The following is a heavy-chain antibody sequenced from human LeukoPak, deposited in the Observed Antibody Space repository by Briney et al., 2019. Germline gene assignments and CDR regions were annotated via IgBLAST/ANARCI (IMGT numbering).Heavy chain of an antibody. CDR1: GGSLSSYY. CDR3: ARGYDSRLGDY. V-gene: IGHV4-59*06. D-gene: IGHD3-22*01. CDR2: IYYSGST. J-gene: IGHJ4*02. Sequence: SEALSLTCTVSGGSLSSYYWSWIRQHPGKGLEWIGYIYYSGSTYYNPSLKSRVTISVDTSKNQFSLKLSSVTAADTAVCYCARGYDSRLGDYWGQGILVTVSS.